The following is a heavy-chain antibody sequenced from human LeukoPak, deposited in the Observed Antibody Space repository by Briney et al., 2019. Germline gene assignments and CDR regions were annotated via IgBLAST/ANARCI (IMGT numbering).Heavy chain of an antibody. Sequence: SETLFLICAVYGGSFSGYYWSWIRHPPGKGLEGIGEINHSGSTNYNPSLKSRVTISVDTSKNQFSLKLSSVTAADTAVYYCASPVYGRDVWGQGTTVTVSS. CDR3: ASPVYGRDV. V-gene: IGHV4-34*01. CDR1: GGSFSGYY. CDR2: INHSGST. J-gene: IGHJ6*02.